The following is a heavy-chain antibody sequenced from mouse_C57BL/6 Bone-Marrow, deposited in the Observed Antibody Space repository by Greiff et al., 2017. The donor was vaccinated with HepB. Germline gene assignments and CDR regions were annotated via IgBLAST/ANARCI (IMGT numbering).Heavy chain of an antibody. V-gene: IGHV1-15*01. J-gene: IGHJ2*01. CDR1: GYTFTDYE. Sequence: QVQLKGSGAELVRPGASVTLSCKASGYTFTDYEMHWVKQTPVHGLEWIGAIDPETGGTAYNQKFKGKAILTADKSSSTAYMELRSLTSEDSAVYYCTRRDLLWDYWGQGTTLTVSS. CDR3: TRRDLLWDY. CDR2: IDPETGGT. D-gene: IGHD2-1*01.